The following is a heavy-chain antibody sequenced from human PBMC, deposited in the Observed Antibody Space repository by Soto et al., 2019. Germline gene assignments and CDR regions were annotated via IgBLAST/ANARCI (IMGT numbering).Heavy chain of an antibody. D-gene: IGHD2-2*01. CDR1: GFTFSSYW. CDR2: IKQDGSEK. J-gene: IGHJ4*02. Sequence: GGSLRLSCAASGFTFSSYWMSWVRQAPGKGLEWVANIKQDGSEKYYVDSVKGRFTISRDNAKNSLYLQMNSLRAEDTAVYYCARDTCSSTSCYVKYFDYWGQGTLVTVSS. CDR3: ARDTCSSTSCYVKYFDY. V-gene: IGHV3-7*01.